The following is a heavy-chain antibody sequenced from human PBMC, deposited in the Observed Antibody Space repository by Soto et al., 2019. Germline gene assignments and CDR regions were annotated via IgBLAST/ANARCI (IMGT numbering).Heavy chain of an antibody. J-gene: IGHJ6*02. V-gene: IGHV5-51*01. CDR1: GYSCTNYW. Sequence: GESLKISCKCSGYSCTNYWIGLVRQMPGKGLEWMGMIYPGDSDTRYSPSFQGHVTISVDKSTSTAYLQWSSLKASDTAMYYCARLVVVPAIVDYYYYGMDVWGQGTTVTVSS. D-gene: IGHD2-2*01. CDR2: IYPGDSDT. CDR3: ARLVVVPAIVDYYYYGMDV.